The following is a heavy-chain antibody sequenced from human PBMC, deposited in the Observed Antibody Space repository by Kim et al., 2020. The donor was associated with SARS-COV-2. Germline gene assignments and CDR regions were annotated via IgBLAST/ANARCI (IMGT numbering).Heavy chain of an antibody. V-gene: IGHV3-30*18. D-gene: IGHD1-26*01. CDR3: AKDRSGYLDY. Sequence: GGSLRLSCAASGFTFSDTVIHWVRQAPGKGLEWAAVISKDGANKYYVDSVKGRFTISRDNSKNTLYLQMNSLRAEDTAVYYCAKDRSGYLDYWGQGTLVT. CDR1: GFTFSDTV. CDR2: ISKDGANK. J-gene: IGHJ4*02.